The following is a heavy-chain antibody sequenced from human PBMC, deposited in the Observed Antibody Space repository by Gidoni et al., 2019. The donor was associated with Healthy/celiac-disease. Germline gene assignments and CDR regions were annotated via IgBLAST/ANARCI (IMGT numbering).Heavy chain of an antibody. CDR2: IYYSGST. CDR3: ARLGGIAAAVEGAFDI. Sequence: QLQLQESGPGLVKPSETLSLTCTVSGCSISSSSYYWGWIRQPPGKGLEWIGSIYYSGSTYYNPSLKSRVTISVDTSKNQFSLKLSSVTAADTAVYYCARLGGIAAAVEGAFDIWGQGTMVTVSS. CDR1: GCSISSSSYY. V-gene: IGHV4-39*01. D-gene: IGHD6-13*01. J-gene: IGHJ3*02.